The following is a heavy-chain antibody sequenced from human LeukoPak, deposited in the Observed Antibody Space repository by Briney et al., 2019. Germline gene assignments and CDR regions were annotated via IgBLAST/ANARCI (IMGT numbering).Heavy chain of an antibody. CDR2: IYGSGYT. Sequence: SETLSLTCTVSGGSISGWYWSWIRQPPGKGLEWIGYIYGSGYTNYNPSLKSRVTMSIDTSRNHFSLKLTSVTAADTATYYCARETSLAGFASGLGFNYWGQGILVTVSS. V-gene: IGHV4-59*01. D-gene: IGHD6-19*01. CDR1: GGSISGWY. J-gene: IGHJ4*02. CDR3: ARETSLAGFASGLGFNY.